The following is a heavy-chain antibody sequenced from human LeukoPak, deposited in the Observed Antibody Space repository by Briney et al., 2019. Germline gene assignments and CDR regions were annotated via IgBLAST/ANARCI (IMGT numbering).Heavy chain of an antibody. D-gene: IGHD4-23*01. V-gene: IGHV1-46*01. Sequence: ASVKVSCKASGYAFSNHYMHWVRQAPGQGLEWMGIINPSGGSTTYAQKFQGRLTVTRDTSTSTIYMELSGLRSDDTAVYYRARQTTVVSHDYWGQGTLVTVSS. CDR3: ARQTTVVSHDY. CDR1: GYAFSNHY. J-gene: IGHJ4*02. CDR2: INPSGGST.